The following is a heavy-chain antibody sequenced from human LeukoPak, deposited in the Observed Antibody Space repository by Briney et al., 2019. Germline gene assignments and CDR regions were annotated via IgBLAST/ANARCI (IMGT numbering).Heavy chain of an antibody. J-gene: IGHJ4*02. D-gene: IGHD1-1*01. Sequence: GGSLRLSCAGSGFTDSGLTFSSDWMSWVRQPPGKGLEWVANINQDTIKKYYLDSVKGRFTISRDHAKNSLYLQMNSLRAEDTAVCFCASSPNWNEAEYYFEHWGRGTLVIVAS. CDR2: INQDTIKK. CDR1: GFTDSGLTFSSDW. CDR3: ASSPNWNEAEYYFEH. V-gene: IGHV3-7*01.